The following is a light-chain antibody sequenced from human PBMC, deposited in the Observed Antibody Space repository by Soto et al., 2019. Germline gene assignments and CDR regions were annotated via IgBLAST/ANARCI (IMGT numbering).Light chain of an antibody. CDR1: QSISSW. CDR2: DAS. Sequence: DIQMTQSPSTLSASVGDRVTITCRASQSISSWLAWYQQKPGKAPKLLIYDASSLDSGVPSRFSGSGSVTEFTLTISSLQPDDFATYYCQQYNSYSITFGPGTKVDIK. V-gene: IGKV1-5*01. CDR3: QQYNSYSIT. J-gene: IGKJ3*01.